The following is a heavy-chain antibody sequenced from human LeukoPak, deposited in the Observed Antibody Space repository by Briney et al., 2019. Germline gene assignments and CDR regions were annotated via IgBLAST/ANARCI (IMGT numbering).Heavy chain of an antibody. D-gene: IGHD1-14*01. CDR3: ARDVGHHNYFDY. CDR2: ISYDGSNK. CDR1: GFTFSSYA. Sequence: PGGSLRLSCAASGFTFSSYAMHWVRQAPGKGLEWVAVISYDGSNKYYADSVKGRFTISRDNSKNTLYLQMNSLRAEDTAVYYCARDVGHHNYFDYWGQGTLVTVSS. V-gene: IGHV3-30-3*01. J-gene: IGHJ4*02.